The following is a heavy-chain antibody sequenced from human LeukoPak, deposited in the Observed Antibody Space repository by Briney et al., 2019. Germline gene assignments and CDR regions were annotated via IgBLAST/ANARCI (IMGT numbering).Heavy chain of an antibody. Sequence: GGSLRLSCGASGFTFSNYWMSWVRQTPEKGLEWVANIKKDGSETVYVDSVKGRFTISRDNAQSSLYLQMNSLRAEDTAVYYCARDPYSSSWSYGMDVWGQGTAVTVSS. D-gene: IGHD6-13*01. CDR3: ARDPYSSSWSYGMDV. V-gene: IGHV3-7*05. CDR2: IKKDGSET. J-gene: IGHJ6*02. CDR1: GFTFSNYW.